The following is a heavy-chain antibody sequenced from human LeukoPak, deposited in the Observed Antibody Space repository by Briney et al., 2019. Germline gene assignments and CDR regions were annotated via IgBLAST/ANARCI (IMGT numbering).Heavy chain of an antibody. CDR2: IDRDGITT. CDR1: TRYFTNYW. Sequence: TGGSLRLSCTASTRYFTNYWMHWIRQIPGRGLAWVARIDRDGITTDYADSVKGRFTISRDNSRNTLFLQMNSLRVEDTAIYYCTRSDTTMVRFDYWGLGTLVTVSS. D-gene: IGHD5-18*01. J-gene: IGHJ4*02. V-gene: IGHV3-74*01. CDR3: TRSDTTMVRFDY.